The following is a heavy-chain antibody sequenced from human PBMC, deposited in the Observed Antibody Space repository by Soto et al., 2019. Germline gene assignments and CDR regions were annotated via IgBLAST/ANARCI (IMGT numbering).Heavy chain of an antibody. CDR2: XXXXXXXX. J-gene: IGHJ4*02. Sequence: EVQLVESGGGLVQPGGSLRLSCAGSGFIFSNYWMHWVRQAPGKGLXWXXXXXXXXXXXXADSVRGRFIISRDNAENTXXXXXXXXXXXXXXXXXCVRDSHGDYWGQGTLVTVSS. V-gene: IGHV3-74*01. D-gene: IGHD3-22*01. CDR1: GFIFSNYW. CDR3: VRDSHGDY.